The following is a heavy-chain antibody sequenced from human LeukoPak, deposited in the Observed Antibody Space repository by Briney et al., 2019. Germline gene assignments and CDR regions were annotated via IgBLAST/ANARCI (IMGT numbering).Heavy chain of an antibody. D-gene: IGHD1-26*01. Sequence: GGSLRLSCAASGFTFSSYAMSWVRQAPGKGLEWVSAISGSGGSTYYADSVKGRFTISRDNSKNTLYLQMNSLRAEDTAVYYCRRRVGATEYYFDYWGQGTLVTVSS. V-gene: IGHV3-23*01. J-gene: IGHJ4*02. CDR3: RRRVGATEYYFDY. CDR1: GFTFSSYA. CDR2: ISGSGGST.